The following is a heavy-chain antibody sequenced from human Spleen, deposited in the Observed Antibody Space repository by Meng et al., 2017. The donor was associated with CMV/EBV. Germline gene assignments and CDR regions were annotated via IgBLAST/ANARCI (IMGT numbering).Heavy chain of an antibody. Sequence: GESLKISCAASGFTFSDYYMSWIRQAPGKGLEWVSYISSSGSTIYYADSVKGRFTISRDNAKNSLYLQMNSLRAEDTAVYYCAREGIAAAGAEFDYWGQGTLVTVSS. CDR2: ISSSGSTI. CDR1: GFTFSDYY. CDR3: AREGIAAAGAEFDY. J-gene: IGHJ4*02. D-gene: IGHD6-13*01. V-gene: IGHV3-11*04.